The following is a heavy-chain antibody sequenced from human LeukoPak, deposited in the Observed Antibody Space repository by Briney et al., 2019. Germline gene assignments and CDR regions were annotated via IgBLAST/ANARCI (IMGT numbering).Heavy chain of an antibody. D-gene: IGHD5-12*01. CDR1: GGSFSGYY. J-gene: IGHJ6*02. V-gene: IGHV4-34*01. Sequence: SETLSLTCAVYGGSFSGYYWSWIRQPPGKGLEWIGGINHSGSTNYNPSLKSRVTISVDSSKNQFSLKLSSVTAADTAVYYCASLGTISHYYYYGMDVWGQGTTVTVSS. CDR2: INHSGST. CDR3: ASLGTISHYYYYGMDV.